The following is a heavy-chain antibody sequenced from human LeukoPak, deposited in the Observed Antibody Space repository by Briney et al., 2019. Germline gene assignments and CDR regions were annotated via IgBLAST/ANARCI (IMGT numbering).Heavy chain of an antibody. Sequence: GGSLRLSCAASGFTFSSYWMNWVRQVPGKGLVWVSRIVSDGSNTNYADSVKGRFTISRDNAKNTLYLQMNSLRVEDTAVYYRARGRPHGNDYWGQRTLVTVSS. CDR2: IVSDGSNT. J-gene: IGHJ4*02. V-gene: IGHV3-74*01. D-gene: IGHD4-23*01. CDR1: GFTFSSYW. CDR3: ARGRPHGNDY.